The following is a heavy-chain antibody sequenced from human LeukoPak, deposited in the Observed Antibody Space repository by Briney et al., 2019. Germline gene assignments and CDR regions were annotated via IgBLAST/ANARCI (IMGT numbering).Heavy chain of an antibody. CDR1: GFTFSNYW. Sequence: GGSLRLSCAASGFTFSNYWMHWVRQAPGKGLVWVSHINTDGSSTTYADSVKGRFTISRDNAKNRLYVQMNSLRAEDTAVYYCSRGTYPYSSDNWGQGALVTVSS. CDR2: INTDGSST. CDR3: SRGTYPYSSDN. V-gene: IGHV3-74*01. D-gene: IGHD3-10*01. J-gene: IGHJ4*02.